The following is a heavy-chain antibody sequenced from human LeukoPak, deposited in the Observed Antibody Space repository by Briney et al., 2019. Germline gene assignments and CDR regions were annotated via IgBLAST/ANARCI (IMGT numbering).Heavy chain of an antibody. Sequence: HPGGSLRLSCAASGFTFSTYGMHWVRQAPGKGLEWVAVISYDGNNKYYPDSVKGRFTISRDNSKNTLYLQMNSLRAEDTAVYYCAKEACYGRCKSDYFDYWGQGTLVTVSP. D-gene: IGHD2-15*01. CDR2: ISYDGNNK. J-gene: IGHJ4*02. CDR3: AKEACYGRCKSDYFDY. CDR1: GFTFSTYG. V-gene: IGHV3-30*18.